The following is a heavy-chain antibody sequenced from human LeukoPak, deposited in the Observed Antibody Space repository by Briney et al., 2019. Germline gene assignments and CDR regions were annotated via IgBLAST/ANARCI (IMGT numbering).Heavy chain of an antibody. V-gene: IGHV3-21*01. CDR1: GFTFSNYN. D-gene: IGHD6-13*01. CDR3: ARDRVAAAPRKSSLDV. CDR2: ISISSRYI. J-gene: IGHJ6*04. Sequence: SGGSLRLSCAASGFTFSNYNMNCVRQAPGKGLEWVSSISISSRYIYYADSVKGRFTISRDNAKNSLYLQMSGLRAEDTAVYYCARDRVAAAPRKSSLDVWGKGTTVTVSS.